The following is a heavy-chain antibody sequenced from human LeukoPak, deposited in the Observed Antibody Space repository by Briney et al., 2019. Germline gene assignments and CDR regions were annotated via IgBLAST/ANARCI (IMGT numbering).Heavy chain of an antibody. Sequence: SETLSLTCAVHGGSFSGYYWSWIRQAPGKGLEWIGEINHSGSANYNPSLKSRVTISVDTSKNQFSLKLSSVTAADTAVYYCARVPGRSYSGSYPLDYWGQGTLVTVSS. CDR3: ARVPGRSYSGSYPLDY. V-gene: IGHV4-34*01. CDR1: GGSFSGYY. CDR2: INHSGSA. D-gene: IGHD1-26*01. J-gene: IGHJ4*02.